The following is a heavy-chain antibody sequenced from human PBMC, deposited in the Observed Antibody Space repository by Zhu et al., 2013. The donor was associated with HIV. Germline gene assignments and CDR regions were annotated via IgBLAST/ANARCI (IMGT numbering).Heavy chain of an antibody. D-gene: IGHD2-15*01. V-gene: IGHV1-69*01. J-gene: IGHJ5*02. CDR3: ARHCSGGSCYSFLGWFDP. CDR2: IIPIFGTA. CDR1: GGTFSSYA. Sequence: QVQLVQSGAEVKKPGSSVKVSCKASGGTFSSYAISWVRQAPGQGLEWMGGIIPIFGTANYAQKFQGRVTITADESTSTAYMELSSLRSEDTAVYYCARHCSGGSCYSFLGWFDPWGRGNPGHPSPQ.